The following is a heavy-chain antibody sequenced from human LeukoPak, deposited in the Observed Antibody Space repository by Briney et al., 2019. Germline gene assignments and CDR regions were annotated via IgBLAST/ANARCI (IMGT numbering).Heavy chain of an antibody. CDR3: ARRRQIGTRYFFDY. CDR2: INPGDSDT. CDR1: GYGFTSYK. J-gene: IGHJ4*02. V-gene: IGHV5-51*01. D-gene: IGHD3/OR15-3a*01. Sequence: GESLKISCKGSGYGFTSYKITWVRQVPGKGLEWMGTINPGDSDTRYSPSFQGQVTISADKPITTAYLQWSSLKASDTAMYYCARRRQIGTRYFFDYRGQGTLVTVSA.